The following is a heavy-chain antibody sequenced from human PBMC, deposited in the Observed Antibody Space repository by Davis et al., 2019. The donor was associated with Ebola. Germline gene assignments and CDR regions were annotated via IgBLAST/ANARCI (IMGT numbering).Heavy chain of an antibody. V-gene: IGHV3-23*01. D-gene: IGHD6-13*01. CDR1: GFTFSSYA. J-gene: IGHJ4*02. CDR3: AKDGYSSTWPYYFDY. Sequence: PGGSLRLSCAASGFTFSSYAMSWVRQAPGKGLEWVSTISGSGGSTYYADPVEGRFTISRDNSKNTLYLQVNSLRADDTALYYCAKDGYSSTWPYYFDYWGQGTLVTVSS. CDR2: ISGSGGST.